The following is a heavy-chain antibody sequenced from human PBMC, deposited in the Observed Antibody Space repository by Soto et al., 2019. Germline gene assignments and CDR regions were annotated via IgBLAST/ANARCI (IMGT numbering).Heavy chain of an antibody. CDR2: IRAYNGNT. J-gene: IGHJ6*02. Sequence: QVQLVQSGAEVKKPGASVKVSCKASGYTFTSYGIIWVRQAPGQGLEWMGWIRAYNGNTNYAQKLQGRVTITTDTATSTAYMELRSLRSADTAVYCCARDLPTMDVWGQGTTVTVSS. CDR3: ARDLPTMDV. V-gene: IGHV1-18*01. CDR1: GYTFTSYG.